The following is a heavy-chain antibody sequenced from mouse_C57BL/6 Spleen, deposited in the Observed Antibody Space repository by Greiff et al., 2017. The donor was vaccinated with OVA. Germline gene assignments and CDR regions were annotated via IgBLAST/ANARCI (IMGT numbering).Heavy chain of an antibody. CDR1: GFNIQNTY. V-gene: IGHV14-3*01. CDR2: FDPANGNN. J-gene: IGHJ2*02. D-gene: IGHD1-1*01. CDR3: ASSYTVVDYFDY. Sequence: EVQLQQSVAELVRPGASVKLSCTASGFNIQNTYMHWVKQRPEQGLEWIGRFDPANGNNKYAPKFQGKATITADTSSNTAYLQLSSLTSKYTATYYCASSYTVVDYFDYWGQGTSLTVSS.